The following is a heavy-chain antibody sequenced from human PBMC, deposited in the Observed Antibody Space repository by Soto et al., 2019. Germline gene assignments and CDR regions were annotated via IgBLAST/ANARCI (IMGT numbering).Heavy chain of an antibody. Sequence: EVQVVESGGDLVQPGGSLRLSCVASGFTFSSHWMHWVRQVPGKGLVWVAHITADGSSATYADSVKGRFTISRDNAKNTLYLQMNTLRVEDTAVYYCADLFSGFDIWGQGTKVTVSS. CDR2: ITADGSSA. V-gene: IGHV3-74*01. J-gene: IGHJ3*02. CDR1: GFTFSSHW. CDR3: ADLFSGFDI.